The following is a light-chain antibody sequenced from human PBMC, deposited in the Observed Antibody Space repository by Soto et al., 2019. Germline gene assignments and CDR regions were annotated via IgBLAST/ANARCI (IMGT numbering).Light chain of an antibody. CDR1: QSVSNNY. Sequence: EIVMTQSPATLSVSPGERATLSCRASQSVSNNYLAWYQQKPGQAPRLLIHGASSRATGIPDRFSGSGSGTDFTLSISRLEPEDFAVYYCEQYGNSPRTFGQGTKV. J-gene: IGKJ1*01. V-gene: IGKV3-20*01. CDR2: GAS. CDR3: EQYGNSPRT.